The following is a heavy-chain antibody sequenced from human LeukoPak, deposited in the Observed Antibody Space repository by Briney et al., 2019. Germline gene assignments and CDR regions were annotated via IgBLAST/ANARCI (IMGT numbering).Heavy chain of an antibody. V-gene: IGHV3-69-1*02. CDR3: ARDDTSSWYQEY. CDR2: IKSNI. CDR1: GFTFSDYS. J-gene: IGHJ4*02. Sequence: GGPLRLSCSASGFTFSDYSMNWVRQAPGKGLEWVAYIKSNIYYADSVKGRFTISRDNAKNLLYLQMDSLAADDTAVYYCARDDTSSWYQEYWGQGTLVTVSS. D-gene: IGHD6-13*01.